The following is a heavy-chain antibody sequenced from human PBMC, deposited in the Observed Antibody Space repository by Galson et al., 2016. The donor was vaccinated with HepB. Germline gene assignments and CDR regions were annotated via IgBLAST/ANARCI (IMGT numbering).Heavy chain of an antibody. CDR2: ISGSGGNT. CDR1: EFTFRSYV. V-gene: IGHV3-23*01. J-gene: IGHJ3*02. Sequence: SLRLSCAASEFTFRSYVMSWVRQAPGKGLEWFSGISGSGGNTYYADSVKGRFTISRDNAKNTLYLQLNSLRAEDTALYYCVKGQMAGTLGAFDIWGQGTMVTVSS. D-gene: IGHD6-19*01. CDR3: VKGQMAGTLGAFDI.